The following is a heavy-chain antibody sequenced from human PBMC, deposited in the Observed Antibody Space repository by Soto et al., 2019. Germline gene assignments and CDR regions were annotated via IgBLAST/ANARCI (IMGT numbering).Heavy chain of an antibody. D-gene: IGHD6-13*01. CDR1: GDSISSSTYY. J-gene: IGHJ5*02. V-gene: IGHV4-39*01. CDR2: IYYSGTT. Sequence: QLQLQESGPGLVKSSETLSLTCTVSGDSISSSTYYWGWIRQPPGKGLEWIGNIYYSGTTYHNPSLKSRPTISVDTSKNQFSLELGSVTAADTAVYYCARGRGITATGTSWFDPWGQGALVTVSS. CDR3: ARGRGITATGTSWFDP.